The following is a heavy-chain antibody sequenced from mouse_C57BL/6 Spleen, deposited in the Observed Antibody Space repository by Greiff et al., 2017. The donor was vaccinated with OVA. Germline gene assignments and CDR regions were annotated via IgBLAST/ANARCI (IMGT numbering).Heavy chain of an antibody. J-gene: IGHJ1*03. D-gene: IGHD4-1*02. CDR1: GYAFSSSW. V-gene: IGHV1-82*01. CDR2: IYPGDGDT. CDR3: ARGGPTGDFDV. Sequence: VQLQQSGPELVKPGASVKISCKASGYAFSSSWMNWVKQRPGKGLEWIGRIYPGDGDTNYNGKFKGKATLTADKSSSTAYMQLSSLTSEDSAVYFCARGGPTGDFDVWGTGTTVTVSS.